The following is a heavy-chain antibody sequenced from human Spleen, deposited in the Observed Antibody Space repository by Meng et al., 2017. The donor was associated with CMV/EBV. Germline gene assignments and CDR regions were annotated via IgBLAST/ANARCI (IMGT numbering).Heavy chain of an antibody. CDR1: GYSFTSYW. CDR2: IYPSDSDT. D-gene: IGHD2-2*01. Sequence: GESLKISCKGSGYSFTSYWIGWVRQMPGKGLEWMAIIYPSDSDTRYSPSFQGQVTISADKSISTAYLQWSSLKASDTAMYYCARPLVPAAPGAFDIWGQGTMVTVSS. CDR3: ARPLVPAAPGAFDI. J-gene: IGHJ3*02. V-gene: IGHV5-51*01.